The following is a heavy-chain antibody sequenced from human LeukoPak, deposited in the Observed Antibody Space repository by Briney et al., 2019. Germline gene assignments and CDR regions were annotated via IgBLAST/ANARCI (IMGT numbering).Heavy chain of an antibody. CDR1: GFTFSSYS. CDR2: IISSSSYI. Sequence: PGGSLRLSCAASGFTFSSYSMNWVRQAPGKGLEWVSSIISSSSYIYYADSEKGRFTISRDNAKNSLYLQMNSLRAEDTAVYYCASEGSIPVDYWGQGTLVTVSS. D-gene: IGHD6-6*01. J-gene: IGHJ4*02. CDR3: ASEGSIPVDY. V-gene: IGHV3-21*01.